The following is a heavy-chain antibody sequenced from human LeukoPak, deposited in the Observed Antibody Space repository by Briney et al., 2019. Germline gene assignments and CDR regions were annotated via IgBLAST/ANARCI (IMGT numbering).Heavy chain of an antibody. J-gene: IGHJ5*02. CDR3: AREANWNDGCWFDP. V-gene: IGHV1-18*01. Sequence: ASVKVSCKASGYTFNRYGISWVRQAPGQGLEWIGWISGSNGNTNYAQRFQGRVTMTTDSSMSAAYMELRSLRSEDTAVYYCAREANWNDGCWFDPWGQGTLVTVSS. D-gene: IGHD1-1*01. CDR2: ISGSNGNT. CDR1: GYTFNRYG.